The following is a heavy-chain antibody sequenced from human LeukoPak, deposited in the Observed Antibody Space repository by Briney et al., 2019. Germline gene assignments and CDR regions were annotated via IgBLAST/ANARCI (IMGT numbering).Heavy chain of an antibody. J-gene: IGHJ4*02. V-gene: IGHV3-23*01. Sequence: GRSLRLSCAASGFTFSSIAMSWVRQAPDKGLEWVSTISGSGGGTYYADSVKGRFTISRDDSKNTLYLQMSSLRADDTAVYYCAKDLGRYRNNFFDYWGQGNLVTVSS. CDR2: ISGSGGGT. CDR1: GFTFSSIA. D-gene: IGHD1-26*01. CDR3: AKDLGRYRNNFFDY.